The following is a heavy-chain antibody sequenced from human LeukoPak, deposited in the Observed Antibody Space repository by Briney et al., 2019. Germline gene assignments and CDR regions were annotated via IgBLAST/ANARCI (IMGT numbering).Heavy chain of an antibody. V-gene: IGHV1-2*02. D-gene: IGHD1-26*01. CDR1: GYTFTVYY. CDR3: AREWELLRKYLYH. Sequence: VASVKVSCTASGYTFTVYYLHWVRQAPGQGLDWMGWINPNSGGTTYAQNFKGRVTMTWDTSISTAYMELSRLRSDDTAVYYCAREWELLRKYLYHWGQGTLVTVSS. J-gene: IGHJ1*01. CDR2: INPNSGGT.